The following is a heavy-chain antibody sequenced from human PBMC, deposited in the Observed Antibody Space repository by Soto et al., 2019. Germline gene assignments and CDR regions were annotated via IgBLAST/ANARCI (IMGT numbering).Heavy chain of an antibody. CDR2: INAGNGNT. V-gene: IGHV1-3*01. Sequence: GASVKGSCKASGYTFTSHAMHWVRQAPGQRLEWMGWINAGNGNTKYSQKFQGRVTITRDTSASTAYMELSSLRSEDTAVYYCARDRSSGWSRWGQGTLVTVSS. CDR3: ARDRSSGWSR. D-gene: IGHD6-19*01. CDR1: GYTFTSHA. J-gene: IGHJ4*02.